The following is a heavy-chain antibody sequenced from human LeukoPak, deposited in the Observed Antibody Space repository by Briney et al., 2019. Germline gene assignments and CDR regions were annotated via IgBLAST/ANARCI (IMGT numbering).Heavy chain of an antibody. V-gene: IGHV3-21*06. CDR1: GFTFNSYT. CDR3: ARDAPIAAAASGAFDP. J-gene: IGHJ5*02. Sequence: GGSLRLSCAASGFTFNSYTMNWVRQAPGKGLEWVSSISSTSRYIYYADSVKGRFTVSRDNAKNSLYLQMNSLRAEDTAVYYCARDAPIAAAASGAFDPWGQGTLVTVSS. CDR2: ISSTSRYI. D-gene: IGHD6-13*01.